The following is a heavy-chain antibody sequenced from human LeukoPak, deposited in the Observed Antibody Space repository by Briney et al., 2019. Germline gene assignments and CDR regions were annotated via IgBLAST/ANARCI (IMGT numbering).Heavy chain of an antibody. V-gene: IGHV4-59*01. CDR2: IYYSVST. CDR3: ARGYSSGSIDY. CDR1: VGSISSYY. D-gene: IGHD6-19*01. J-gene: IGHJ4*02. Sequence: PSETLSLTCMDSVGSISSYYWSWIRQPPGTGLEWIGYIYYSVSTNYNPSLKSRVTLSVDTSKNQFSLKLSSVTAADTPVYYCARGYSSGSIDYWGQGTLVTVSS.